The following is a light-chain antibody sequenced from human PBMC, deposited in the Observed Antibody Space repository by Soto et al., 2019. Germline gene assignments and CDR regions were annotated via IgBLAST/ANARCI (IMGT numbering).Light chain of an antibody. CDR1: QSVGDD. CDR2: GAS. Sequence: EILLTQSPATLSLSPGERATLSCRASQSVGDDLAWYQQRPGQAPRLLIYGASKRATGIPARFSASGSETDFTLTISSLEPDDFAVYFCQQRSKLPRTFGGGTKIEVK. CDR3: QQRSKLPRT. V-gene: IGKV3-11*01. J-gene: IGKJ4*01.